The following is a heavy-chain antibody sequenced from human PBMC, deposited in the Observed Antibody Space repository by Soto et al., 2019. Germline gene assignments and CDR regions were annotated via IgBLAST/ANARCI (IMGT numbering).Heavy chain of an antibody. CDR1: GGSVNGYY. V-gene: IGHV4-34*01. CDR3: ARGQRFSDSFDP. CDR2: INHTGGT. D-gene: IGHD3-3*01. J-gene: IGHJ5*02. Sequence: SETLSLTCAVYGGSVNGYYWNWIRQPPGKGLEWIGEINHTGGTHYNPSLKSRVTMSVDTSKNQFSLRLSSVTAADTAVYYCARGQRFSDSFDPWGQGTVVTVSS.